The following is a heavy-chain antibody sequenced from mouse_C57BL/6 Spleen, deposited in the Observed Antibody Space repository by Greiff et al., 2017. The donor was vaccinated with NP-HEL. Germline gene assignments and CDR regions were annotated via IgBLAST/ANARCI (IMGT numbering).Heavy chain of an antibody. CDR1: GFTFSNYW. V-gene: IGHV6-3*01. CDR3: TGANWRYYFDY. CDR2: IRLKSDNYAT. Sequence: EVKVVESGGGLVQPGGSMKLSCVASGFTFSNYWMNWVRQSPEKGLEWVAQIRLKSDNYATHYAESVKGRFTISRDDSKSSVYLQMNNLRAEDTGIYYCTGANWRYYFDYWGQGTTLTVSS. J-gene: IGHJ2*01. D-gene: IGHD4-1*01.